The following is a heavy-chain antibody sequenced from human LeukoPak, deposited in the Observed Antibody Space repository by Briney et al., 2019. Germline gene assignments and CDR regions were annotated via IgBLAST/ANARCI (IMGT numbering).Heavy chain of an antibody. V-gene: IGHV3-21*01. J-gene: IGHJ4*02. CDR1: GFTFSSYS. CDR3: ARASTADLDY. CDR2: ISSSATYT. D-gene: IGHD6-19*01. Sequence: GGSLRLSCAASGFTFSSYSMNWVRQAPGKGLEWVSSISSSATYTYYADSVKGRFTISRDNAKKSVYLQMNSLRADDSALYYCARASTADLDYWGQGTLVTVSS.